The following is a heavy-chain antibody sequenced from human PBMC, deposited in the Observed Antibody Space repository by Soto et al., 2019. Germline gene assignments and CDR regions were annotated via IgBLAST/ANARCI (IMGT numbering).Heavy chain of an antibody. V-gene: IGHV4-4*02. Sequence: QVQLQESGPGLVKPSGTLSLTCAVSGGSISSSNWWSWVRQPPGKGLEWIGEIYHSGAINYNPSLKSRVTVSMDKSRNQISLELNSVTAAASAIYYCARHIAVAGTRGFDYWGQGTLVIVSS. J-gene: IGHJ4*02. CDR1: GGSISSSNW. CDR3: ARHIAVAGTRGFDY. D-gene: IGHD6-19*01. CDR2: IYHSGAI.